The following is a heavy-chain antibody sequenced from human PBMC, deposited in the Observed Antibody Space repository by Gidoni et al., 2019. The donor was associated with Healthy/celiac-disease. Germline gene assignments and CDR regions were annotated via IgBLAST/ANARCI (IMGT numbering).Heavy chain of an antibody. CDR3: ARSSRDIVATITIDY. V-gene: IGHV1-18*04. Sequence: QVQLVQSGDEVKKPGASGKVSCQAAGYTLNSYGISWVRQATGQGLEWMGWLSAYNGNTNYAQKLQGRVTMTTDTSSSTAYMELRSLRSDDTAVYYCARSSRDIVATITIDYWGQGTLVTVSS. CDR1: GYTLNSYG. J-gene: IGHJ4*02. CDR2: LSAYNGNT. D-gene: IGHD5-12*01.